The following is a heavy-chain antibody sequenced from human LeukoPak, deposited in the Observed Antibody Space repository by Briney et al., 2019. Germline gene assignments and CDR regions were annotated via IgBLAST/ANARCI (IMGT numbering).Heavy chain of an antibody. V-gene: IGHV4-30-2*01. CDR3: ARAGGLIDY. Sequence: SETLSLTCAVSGGSISSGGYYWSWIRQPPGKGLEWIGYIYHSGSTYYNPSLKSRVTISVDKSKNQFSLKLSSVTAADTAVYYCARAGGLIDYWGQGTLVTVSS. J-gene: IGHJ4*02. CDR1: GGSISSGGYY. CDR2: IYHSGST. D-gene: IGHD3-10*01.